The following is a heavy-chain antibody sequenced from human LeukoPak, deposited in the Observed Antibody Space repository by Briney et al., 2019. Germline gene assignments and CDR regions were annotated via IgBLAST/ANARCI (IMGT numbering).Heavy chain of an antibody. CDR3: ARRSWYNIWFDP. Sequence: PSQTLSLTCTVSGGSISSGSYYWSWIRQPAWKGLEWIGRIYTSGSTNYNPSLKSRVTISVDTSKNQFSLKLSSVTAADTAVYYCARRSWYNIWFDPWGQGTLVTVSS. J-gene: IGHJ5*02. V-gene: IGHV4-61*02. D-gene: IGHD6-13*01. CDR1: GGSISSGSYY. CDR2: IYTSGST.